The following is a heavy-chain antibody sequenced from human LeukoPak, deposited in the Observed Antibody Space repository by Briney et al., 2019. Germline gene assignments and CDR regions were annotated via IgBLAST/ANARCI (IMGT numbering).Heavy chain of an antibody. CDR1: GGSISSGGYY. J-gene: IGHJ4*02. Sequence: SETLSLTCTVSGGSISSGGYYWSWIRQHPGKGLEWIGYIYYSGSTYYNPSLKSRVTISVDTSKNQFSLKLSSVTAADTAVYYCAREGCSGYEPFDYWGQGTLVTVSS. CDR3: AREGCSGYEPFDY. CDR2: IYYSGST. V-gene: IGHV4-31*03. D-gene: IGHD5-12*01.